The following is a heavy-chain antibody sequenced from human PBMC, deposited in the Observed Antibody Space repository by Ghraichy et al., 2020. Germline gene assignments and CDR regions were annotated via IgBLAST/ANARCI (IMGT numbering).Heavy chain of an antibody. CDR2: MSSSSSTI. J-gene: IGHJ6*02. D-gene: IGHD1/OR15-1a*01. CDR1: GFTFSSYS. Sequence: GGSLRLSCAASGFTFSSYSMNWVRQAPGKGLEWVSYMSSSSSTIYYADSVKGRFTISRDNAKSSLYLQMNSLRDEDTAVYYCARVGITGRTEHGMDVWGQGTTVTVPS. V-gene: IGHV3-48*02. CDR3: ARVGITGRTEHGMDV.